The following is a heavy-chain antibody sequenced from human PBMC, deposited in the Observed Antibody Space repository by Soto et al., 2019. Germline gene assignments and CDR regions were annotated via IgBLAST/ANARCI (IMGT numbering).Heavy chain of an antibody. CDR1: GVTFNNHA. CDR2: ISWSSVTL. D-gene: IGHD5-12*01. Sequence: VQLMESGGGLVQPGGSLRLSCAVSGVTFNNHAMHRVRRAPGKGLEWVSGISWSSVTLGYADSVKGRFTISRDNAKNSLFLEMNSLRPEDTAFYYCARDHDEDFGYDLDYFDYWGQGTLVSVSS. CDR3: ARDHDEDFGYDLDYFDY. J-gene: IGHJ4*02. V-gene: IGHV3-9*01.